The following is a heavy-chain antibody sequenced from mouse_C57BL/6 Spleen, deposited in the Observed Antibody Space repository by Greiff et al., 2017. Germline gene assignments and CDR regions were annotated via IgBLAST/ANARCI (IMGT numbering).Heavy chain of an antibody. Sequence: DVMLVESGGGLVQPGGSLSLSCAASGFTFTDYYMSWVRQPPGKALEWLGFIRNKANGYTTEYSASVKGRFTISRDNSQSILDLQMNALGAEDSATYYCARSYPYAMDYWGQGTSVTVSS. J-gene: IGHJ4*01. CDR2: IRNKANGYTT. D-gene: IGHD2-10*01. CDR3: ARSYPYAMDY. V-gene: IGHV7-3*01. CDR1: GFTFTDYY.